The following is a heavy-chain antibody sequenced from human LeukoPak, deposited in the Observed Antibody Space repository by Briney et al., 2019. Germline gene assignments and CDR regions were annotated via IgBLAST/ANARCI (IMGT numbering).Heavy chain of an antibody. Sequence: SETLSLTCTVSDGSIISSSYYWAWIRQPPGKGLEWIGSIFYSGRSSYNPSLKSRVTISVDTSKNQFSLTLSSVTAADTAVYYCARDDRVRQPSSWYFDLWGRGTLVTVSS. V-gene: IGHV4-39*07. CDR2: IFYSGRS. CDR3: ARDDRVRQPSSWYFDL. J-gene: IGHJ2*01. CDR1: DGSIISSSYY. D-gene: IGHD6-19*01.